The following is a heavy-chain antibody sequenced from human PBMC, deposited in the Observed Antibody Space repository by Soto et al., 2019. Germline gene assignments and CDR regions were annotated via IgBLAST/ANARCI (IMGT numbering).Heavy chain of an antibody. CDR3: ARGARIAARPRGYYYYMDV. CDR2: MNPNSGNT. CDR1: GYTFTSYD. V-gene: IGHV1-8*01. J-gene: IGHJ6*03. D-gene: IGHD6-6*01. Sequence: ASVKVSCKASGYTFTSYDINWVRQATGQGLEWMGWMNPNSGNTGYAQKFQGRVTMTRNTSISTAYMELSSLRSEDTAVYYCARGARIAARPRGYYYYMDVWGKGTTVTVSS.